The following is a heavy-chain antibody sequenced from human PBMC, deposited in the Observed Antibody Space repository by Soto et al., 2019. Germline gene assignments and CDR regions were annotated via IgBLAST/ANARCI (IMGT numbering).Heavy chain of an antibody. J-gene: IGHJ6*02. CDR2: IYHSGST. Sequence: SETLSLTCTVSGGSISSFYWSWIRQPPGKGLEWIGYIYHSGSTNYNPSLKSRVTISVDKSKNQFSLKLSSVTAADTAVYYCARSPDSSGYYPRRYYYGMDVWGQGTTVTVSS. CDR3: ARSPDSSGYYPRRYYYGMDV. D-gene: IGHD3-22*01. CDR1: GGSISSFY. V-gene: IGHV4-59*12.